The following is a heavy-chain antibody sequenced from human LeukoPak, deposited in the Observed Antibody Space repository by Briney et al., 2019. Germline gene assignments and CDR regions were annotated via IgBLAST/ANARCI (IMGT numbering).Heavy chain of an antibody. CDR1: GGTFSSYA. CDR3: ARNIVATEEGDY. Sequence: ASVKVSCKASGGTFSSYAISWVRQAPGQGLEWMGGIIPILGTANYAQKFQGRVTITADESTSTAYMELSSLRSEDTAVYYCARNIVATEEGDYWGQGTLVTVSS. J-gene: IGHJ4*02. V-gene: IGHV1-69*01. D-gene: IGHD5-12*01. CDR2: IIPILGTA.